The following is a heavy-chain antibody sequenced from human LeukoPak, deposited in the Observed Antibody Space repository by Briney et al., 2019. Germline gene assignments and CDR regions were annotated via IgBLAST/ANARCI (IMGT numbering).Heavy chain of an antibody. CDR3: ARGYCSGGSCYGGMDV. CDR1: GYTFTSYG. CDR2: ISAYNGNT. J-gene: IGHJ6*02. D-gene: IGHD2-15*01. V-gene: IGHV1-18*01. Sequence: GASVKVSCKASGYTFTSYGISWVRQAPGQGLEWMGWISAYNGNTNYAQKLQGRVTMTTDTSTSTAYMELRSLRSDDTAVYYCARGYCSGGSCYGGMDVWGQGTTVTVSS.